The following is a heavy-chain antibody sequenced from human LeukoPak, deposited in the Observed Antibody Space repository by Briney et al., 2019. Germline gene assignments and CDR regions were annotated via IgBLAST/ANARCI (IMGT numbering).Heavy chain of an antibody. Sequence: SETLSLTCTVSGGSISSGSYYWSWIRQPAGKGREWIGRIYTSGSTNYNPSLKSRVTISVDTSKDQFSLKLSSVTAADTAVYYCARDLENYYDSSGYYTWYFDYWGQGTLVTVSS. D-gene: IGHD3-22*01. CDR2: IYTSGST. CDR3: ARDLENYYDSSGYYTWYFDY. J-gene: IGHJ4*02. CDR1: GGSISSGSYY. V-gene: IGHV4-61*02.